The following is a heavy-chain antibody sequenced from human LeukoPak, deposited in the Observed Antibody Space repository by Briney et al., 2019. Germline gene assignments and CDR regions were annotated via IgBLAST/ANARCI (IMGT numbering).Heavy chain of an antibody. D-gene: IGHD1-26*01. J-gene: IGHJ6*03. V-gene: IGHV4-61*02. Sequence: PSQTLSLTCTVSGGSISSGSYYWSWIRQPAGKGLEWIGRIYTSGSTNYNPSLKSRVTISVDTSKNQFSLKLSSVTPADTAVYYCASGVGYYYYYMDVWGKGTTVTVSS. CDR2: IYTSGST. CDR1: GGSISSGSYY. CDR3: ASGVGYYYYYMDV.